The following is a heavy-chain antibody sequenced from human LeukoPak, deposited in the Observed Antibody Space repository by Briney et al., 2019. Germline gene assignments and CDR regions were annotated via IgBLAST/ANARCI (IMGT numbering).Heavy chain of an antibody. Sequence: GASVKVSCKASGGTFSSYAISWVRQAPGQGLEWMGRIIPILGIANYAQKFQGRVTITADKSTSTAYMELSSLRSEDTAVYYCAREGDTAMANPLGYWGQGTLVTVSS. D-gene: IGHD5-18*01. CDR2: IIPILGIA. CDR3: AREGDTAMANPLGY. CDR1: GGTFSSYA. J-gene: IGHJ4*02. V-gene: IGHV1-69*04.